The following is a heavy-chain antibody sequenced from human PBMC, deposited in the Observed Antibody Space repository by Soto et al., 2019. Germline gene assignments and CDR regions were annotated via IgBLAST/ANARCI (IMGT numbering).Heavy chain of an antibody. J-gene: IGHJ3*02. CDR3: ASGGYAIGPHEDRFPTPFDI. CDR2: IKEDGSEK. D-gene: IGHD5-12*01. V-gene: IGHV3-7*01. CDR1: GFPFSSYW. Sequence: GGSLRLSCAASGFPFSSYWLSWVRQAPGTGLEWVANIKEDGSEKSYMDSAKGRFTISRDNAKNSLYLQMTSLRAEDTAVYYCASGGYAIGPHEDRFPTPFDIWGQGTMVTVSS.